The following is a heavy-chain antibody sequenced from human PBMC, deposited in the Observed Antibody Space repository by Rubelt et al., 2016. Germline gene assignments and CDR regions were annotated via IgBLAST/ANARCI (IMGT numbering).Heavy chain of an antibody. Sequence: QVQLQESGPGLVKPSETLSLTCTVSGGSVSSGSYYWSWIRQPPGKGLEWIGYIYYSGSTNYNPSLKGRVTISVDTSKNQFSLKLSSVTAADTAVYYCARGLVVPAAPPVWYFDLWGRGTLVTVSS. J-gene: IGHJ2*01. CDR1: GGSVSSGSYY. CDR2: IYYSGST. D-gene: IGHD2-2*01. V-gene: IGHV4-61*01. CDR3: ARGLVVPAAPPVWYFDL.